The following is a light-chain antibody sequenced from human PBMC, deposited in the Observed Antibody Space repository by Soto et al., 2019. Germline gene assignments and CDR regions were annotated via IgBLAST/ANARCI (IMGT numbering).Light chain of an antibody. J-gene: IGLJ2*01. CDR1: SSDVGGYNY. Sequence: QSVLTQPASVSGSPGQSITISCTGTSSDVGGYNYVSWYQQHPGKAPKLMIYEVSNRPSGVSNRFSGSKSGNTASLTISGRQAEDEADYYCSSYTSSSTSVVFGGGTKLTVL. CDR3: SSYTSSSTSVV. CDR2: EVS. V-gene: IGLV2-14*01.